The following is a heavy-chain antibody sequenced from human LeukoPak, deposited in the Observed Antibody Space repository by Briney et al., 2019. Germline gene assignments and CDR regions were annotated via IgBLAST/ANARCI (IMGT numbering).Heavy chain of an antibody. CDR3: ARDISPGLYGDPFFDY. V-gene: IGHV4-4*07. CDR2: IYTSGST. J-gene: IGHJ4*02. D-gene: IGHD4-17*01. Sequence: SETLSLTCTVSGGSISSYYWSWIRQPAGKGLEWIWRIYTSGSTNYNPSLKSRVTMSVDTSKNQFSLKLSSVTAADTAVYYCARDISPGLYGDPFFDYWGQGTLVTVSS. CDR1: GGSISSYY.